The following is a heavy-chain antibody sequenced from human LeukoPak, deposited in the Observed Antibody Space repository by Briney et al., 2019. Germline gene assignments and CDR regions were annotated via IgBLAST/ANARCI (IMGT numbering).Heavy chain of an antibody. V-gene: IGHV1-8*01. J-gene: IGHJ6*02. CDR1: GYTVTSYV. CDR2: VNPNRGNT. D-gene: IGHD6-13*01. Sequence: ASVKVSCKASGYTVTSYVINWVRQATGQGVEWMGWVNPNRGNTGYAQKFQGRITMTRNTSISTAYMELSSLRSEDTAVYYCARFPSLAAGLGTYYYGMDVWGQGTTVTVSS. CDR3: ARFPSLAAGLGTYYYGMDV.